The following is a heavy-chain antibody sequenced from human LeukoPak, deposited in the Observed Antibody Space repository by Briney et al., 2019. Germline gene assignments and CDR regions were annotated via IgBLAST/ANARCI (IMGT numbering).Heavy chain of an antibody. D-gene: IGHD6-6*01. CDR3: ARSIAAREYYYYYYMDV. Sequence: ASVKVSCKASGYTFTGCYMHWVRQAPGQGLEWIGWINPNSGGTNYAQKFQGRVTMTRDTSISTAYMELSRLRSDDTAVYYCARSIAAREYYYYYYMDVWGKGTTVTASS. V-gene: IGHV1-2*02. J-gene: IGHJ6*03. CDR2: INPNSGGT. CDR1: GYTFTGCY.